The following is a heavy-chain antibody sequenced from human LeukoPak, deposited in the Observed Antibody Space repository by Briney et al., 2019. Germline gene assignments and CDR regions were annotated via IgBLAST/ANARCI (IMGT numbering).Heavy chain of an antibody. J-gene: IGHJ3*02. Sequence: SETLSLTCAVSGVSISGSYYYWGWIRQPPGKGLEWIGNIYYSGSTYYNASLQSRVTISVDTSKNQFSLKLSSVTAADTAVYYCARHGHSGRWLQFFSSGSAFDIWGQGTMVTVSS. CDR3: ARHGHSGRWLQFFSSGSAFDI. V-gene: IGHV4-39*01. CDR2: IYYSGST. D-gene: IGHD5-24*01. CDR1: GVSISGSYYY.